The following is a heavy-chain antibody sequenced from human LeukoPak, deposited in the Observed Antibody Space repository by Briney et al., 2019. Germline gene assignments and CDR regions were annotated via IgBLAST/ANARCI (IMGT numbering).Heavy chain of an antibody. D-gene: IGHD6-13*01. Sequence: ASVKVSCKASGGTFNNYAISWVRQAPGQGLEWMGWISAYNGNTNYAQKFQGRVTMTRDTSISTAYMELSRLRSDDTAVYYCARLYSSSWDDYYYYYMDVWGKGTTVTVSS. CDR2: ISAYNGNT. J-gene: IGHJ6*03. CDR1: GGTFNNYA. CDR3: ARLYSSSWDDYYYYYMDV. V-gene: IGHV1-18*01.